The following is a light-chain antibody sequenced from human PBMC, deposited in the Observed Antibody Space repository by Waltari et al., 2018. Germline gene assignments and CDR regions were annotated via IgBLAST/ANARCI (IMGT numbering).Light chain of an antibody. CDR1: SSDVGFYNY. CDR3: NSYTGSSSWV. V-gene: IGLV2-14*03. J-gene: IGLJ3*02. CDR2: DVF. Sequence: QSALTQPASVSGSPGQSITISCTGTSSDVGFYNYVSWYQQYPGKAPKLIIYDVFQRPSVVSNRFSGSKSGNTASLTISGLQTEDEGDYYCNSYTGSSSWVFGGGTKLTVL.